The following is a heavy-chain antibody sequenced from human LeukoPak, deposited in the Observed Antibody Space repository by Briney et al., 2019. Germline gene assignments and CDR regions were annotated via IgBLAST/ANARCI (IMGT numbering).Heavy chain of an antibody. CDR3: AKDREGVSTTIDY. J-gene: IGHJ4*02. CDR1: GFTFSSYG. Sequence: GGSLRLSCAASGFTFSSYGMHWVRQAPGKGLEWVAVISYGGTNEYYADSVKGRFTISRDNSKNTLYLQMNSLRVEDTAVYYCAKDREGVSTTIDYWGQGTLVTVSS. CDR2: ISYGGTNE. D-gene: IGHD3-3*02. V-gene: IGHV3-30*18.